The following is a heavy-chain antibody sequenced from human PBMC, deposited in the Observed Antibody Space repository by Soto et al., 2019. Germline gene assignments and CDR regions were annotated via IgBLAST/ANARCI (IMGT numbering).Heavy chain of an antibody. Sequence: VQLVQSGAEVKKPGASVKVSCKASGYTFTSYYMHCVRHAPGQGLEWRGIINHSGSSTSYAHKSQGRVTMTRDTSSRTVYMGLRSLGYADTAVYCCVRETLYGTNGVCNNYYYYGMVDWFRGPTVTLS. CDR3: VRETLYGTNGVCNNYYYYGMVD. J-gene: IGHJ6*02. CDR2: INHSGSST. CDR1: GYTFTSYY. D-gene: IGHD2-8*01. V-gene: IGHV1-46*01.